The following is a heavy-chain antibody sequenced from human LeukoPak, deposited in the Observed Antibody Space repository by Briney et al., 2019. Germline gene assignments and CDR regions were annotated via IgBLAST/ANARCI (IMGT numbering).Heavy chain of an antibody. J-gene: IGHJ2*01. CDR3: ARDPGSSWYFDL. CDR1: EFTFSNYA. CDR2: ISSSSSYI. D-gene: IGHD3-10*01. Sequence: GGSLRLSCAASEFTFSNYAMTWVRQAPGKGLEWVSSISSSSSYIYYADSVEGRFTISRDNAKNSLYLQMNSLRAEDTAVYYCARDPGSSWYFDLWGRGTLVTVSS. V-gene: IGHV3-21*01.